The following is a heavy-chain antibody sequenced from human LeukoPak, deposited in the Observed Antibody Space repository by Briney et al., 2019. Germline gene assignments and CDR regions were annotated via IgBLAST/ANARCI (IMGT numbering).Heavy chain of an antibody. V-gene: IGHV1-8*01. CDR2: MNPNSGNT. Sequence: ASVKVSCKASGYTFTSYDINWVRQATGQGLEWMGWMNPNSGNTGYAQKFQGRVTMTRNTSISTAYMELSSPRSEDTAVYYCARGRAGIAARSRSYYFDYWGQGTLVTVSS. D-gene: IGHD6-6*01. CDR3: ARGRAGIAARSRSYYFDY. J-gene: IGHJ4*02. CDR1: GYTFTSYD.